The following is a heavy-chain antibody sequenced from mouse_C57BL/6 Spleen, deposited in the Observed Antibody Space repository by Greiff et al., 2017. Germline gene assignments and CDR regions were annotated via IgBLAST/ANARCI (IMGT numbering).Heavy chain of an antibody. CDR3: ARGVPWFAY. CDR2: IYWDDAK. CDR1: GFSLSTSGMG. V-gene: IGHV8-12*01. Sequence: QVTLKESGPGILQSSQTLSLSCSFSGFSLSTSGMGVSWLRPPSGKGLEWLAHIYWDDAKCYNPSLKSRPTISKDTSRNPVFLTITTVVSADTATYYWARGVPWFAYWGQGTLVTVSA. J-gene: IGHJ3*01.